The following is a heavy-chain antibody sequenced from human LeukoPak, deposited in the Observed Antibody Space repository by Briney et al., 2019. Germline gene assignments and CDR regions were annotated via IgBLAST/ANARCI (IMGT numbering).Heavy chain of an antibody. D-gene: IGHD1-1*01. Sequence: GGSLRLSCAASGFTFNNYGMSWVRQAPGKGLEWFSSISGSGCSTFYADSVKGRFTISRDNSKNTLYLQMNSLRAEDTAVYYCAKHTAGTKALDYWGQGTLVTVSS. CDR2: ISGSGCST. V-gene: IGHV3-23*01. J-gene: IGHJ4*02. CDR3: AKHTAGTKALDY. CDR1: GFTFNNYG.